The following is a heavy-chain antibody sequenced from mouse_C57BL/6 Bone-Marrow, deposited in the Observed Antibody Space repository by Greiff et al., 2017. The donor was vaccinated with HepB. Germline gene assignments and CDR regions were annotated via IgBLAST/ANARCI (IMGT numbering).Heavy chain of an antibody. Sequence: QVQLQQSGAELVRPGASVTLSCKASGYTFTDYEMHWVKQTPVHGLEWIGAIDPETGGTAYNQKFKGKAILTADKSSSTAYMELRSLTSDDSAVYYCTRRWVLYWFAYWGQGTLVTVSA. V-gene: IGHV1-15*01. CDR2: IDPETGGT. CDR3: TRRWVLYWFAY. J-gene: IGHJ3*01. D-gene: IGHD2-3*01. CDR1: GYTFTDYE.